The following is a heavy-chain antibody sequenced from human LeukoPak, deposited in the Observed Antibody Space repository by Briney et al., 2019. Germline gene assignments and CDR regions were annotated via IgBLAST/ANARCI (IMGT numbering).Heavy chain of an antibody. V-gene: IGHV3-21*01. J-gene: IGHJ6*04. CDR2: ISSSSSYI. CDR1: GFTFNSYS. D-gene: IGHD3-10*02. Sequence: GGSLRLSCAASGFTFNSYSMNWVRQAPGKGLEWVSFISSSSSYIYYADSVKGRFTISRDNAKNSLYLQMNSLRAEDTAVYYCAELGITMIGGVWGKGTTVTISS. CDR3: AELGITMIGGV.